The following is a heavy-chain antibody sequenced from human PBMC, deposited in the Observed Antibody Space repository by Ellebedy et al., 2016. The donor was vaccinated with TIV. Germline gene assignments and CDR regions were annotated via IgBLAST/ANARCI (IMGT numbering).Heavy chain of an antibody. D-gene: IGHD3-10*01. V-gene: IGHV3-48*01. CDR1: GFTFSTYS. J-gene: IGHJ6*02. CDR3: AKCPYGSFIGMDV. Sequence: GGSLRLSXAASGFTFSTYSMNWVRQAPGKGLEWVSHISSDSGSVHYAGSVKGRFTISRDNGKNSLYLQMNSLRAEDTAVYYCAKCPYGSFIGMDVWGQGTTVTVSS. CDR2: ISSDSGSV.